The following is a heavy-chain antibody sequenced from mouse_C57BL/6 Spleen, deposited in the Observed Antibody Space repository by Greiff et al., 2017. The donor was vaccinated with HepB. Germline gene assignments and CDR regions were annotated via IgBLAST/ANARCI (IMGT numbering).Heavy chain of an antibody. CDR1: GYSFTDYN. CDR2: INPNYGTT. Sequence: EVKVVESGPELVKPGASVKISCKASGYSFTDYNMNWVKQSNGKSLEWIGVINPNYGTTSYNQKFKGKATLTVDQSSSTAYMQLNSLTSEDSAVYYCARSGIYDGYYWYFDVWGTGTTVTVSS. V-gene: IGHV1-39*01. CDR3: ARSGIYDGYYWYFDV. J-gene: IGHJ1*03. D-gene: IGHD2-3*01.